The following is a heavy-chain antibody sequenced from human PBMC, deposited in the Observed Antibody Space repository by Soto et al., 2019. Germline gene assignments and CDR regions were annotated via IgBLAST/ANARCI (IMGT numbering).Heavy chain of an antibody. D-gene: IGHD3-22*01. Sequence: TSETLSLTCTVSGGSISSGDYYWSWIRQPPGKGLEWIGYIYHSGSTYYNPSLKSRVTISVDTSKNQFSLKLGSVTAADTAVYYCARNYDDSGGHYRLFDYWGQGTPVTV. CDR2: IYHSGST. J-gene: IGHJ4*02. V-gene: IGHV4-30-4*01. CDR1: GGSISSGDYY. CDR3: ARNYDDSGGHYRLFDY.